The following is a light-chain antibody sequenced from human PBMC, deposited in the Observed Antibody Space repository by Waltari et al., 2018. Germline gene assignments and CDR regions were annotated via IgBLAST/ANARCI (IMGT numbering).Light chain of an antibody. CDR1: QGISSR. J-gene: IGKJ2*01. Sequence: DIQMTQSPSFVPASVGDRVSIPCRASQGISSRLAWYQQKPGKAPKLLIYTASTLQSGVPSRFSGSGSGTEFTLIITTLQPEDFATYFCLQAYSFPRTFGQGTKLEIK. V-gene: IGKV1-12*01. CDR2: TAS. CDR3: LQAYSFPRT.